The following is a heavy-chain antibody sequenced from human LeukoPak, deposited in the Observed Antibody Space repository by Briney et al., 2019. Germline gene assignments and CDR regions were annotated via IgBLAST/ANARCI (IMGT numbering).Heavy chain of an antibody. CDR2: THYRSKWYT. Sequence: SQTLSLTGAISGDSVSSNSAAWNWIRQSPSRGLEWLGRTHYRSKWYTYYAVSVKSRISINRDTSKNQISLQLNSVTPEDTAVYYCARSTGPIDYWGQGTLVTVSS. CDR1: GDSVSSNSAA. V-gene: IGHV6-1*01. CDR3: ARSTGPIDY. D-gene: IGHD1-1*01. J-gene: IGHJ4*02.